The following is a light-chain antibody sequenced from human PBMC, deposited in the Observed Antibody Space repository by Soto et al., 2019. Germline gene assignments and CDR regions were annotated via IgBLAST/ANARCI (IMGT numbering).Light chain of an antibody. CDR3: QQYGSSGT. V-gene: IGKV3-20*01. J-gene: IGKJ1*01. CDR2: RAS. Sequence: EIVMTQSRSTLSVSPGPRATLSCRASQSVNSHLAWFQQRPGQAPRVLIYRASTRATGIPDRFSGSGSGTDFTLTISRLEPEDFAVYYCQQYGSSGTFGQGTKVDIK. CDR1: QSVNSH.